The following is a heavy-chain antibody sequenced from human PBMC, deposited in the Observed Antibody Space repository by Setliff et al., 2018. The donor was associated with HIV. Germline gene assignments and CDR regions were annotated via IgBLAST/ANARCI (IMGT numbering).Heavy chain of an antibody. D-gene: IGHD3-10*01. Sequence: GESLKISCAASGFTFSSSWMSWVRQAPGKGLEWVANIKGDGSEKYYVGSVKGRFTISRDNSKNTLYLQMNSLRAEDTAVYYCASGLLWFGELYSGYYYGMDVWGQGTTVTVSS. J-gene: IGHJ6*02. CDR3: ASGLLWFGELYSGYYYGMDV. CDR1: GFTFSSSW. CDR2: IKGDGSEK. V-gene: IGHV3-7*01.